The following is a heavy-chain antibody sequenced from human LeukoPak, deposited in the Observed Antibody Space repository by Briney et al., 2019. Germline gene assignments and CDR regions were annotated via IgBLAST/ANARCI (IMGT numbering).Heavy chain of an antibody. CDR3: AKQGKKSAFDF. CDR2: INHSGST. V-gene: IGHV4-34*01. Sequence: SETLSLTCAVYGGSFSGYYWSWIRQPPGKGLEWIGEINHSGSTNYNPSLKSRVTISVDTSKNQFSLKLSSVTAADTAVYYCAKQGKKSAFDFWGQGTPVTVSS. D-gene: IGHD7-27*01. J-gene: IGHJ4*02. CDR1: GGSFSGYY.